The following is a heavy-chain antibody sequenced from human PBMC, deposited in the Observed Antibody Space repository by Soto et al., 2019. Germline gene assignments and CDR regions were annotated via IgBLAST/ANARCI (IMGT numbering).Heavy chain of an antibody. CDR1: GGSISSSSYY. J-gene: IGHJ4*02. D-gene: IGHD6-25*01. Sequence: PSETLSLTCTVSGGSISSSSYYWGRIRQPPGKGLEWIGSIYYSGSTYYNPSLKSRVTISVDTAKNQFSLKLSAVTAADTAVYYCARVYSGEPAPQYSFDYWGQGTLVTVSA. CDR3: ARVYSGEPAPQYSFDY. CDR2: IYYSGST. V-gene: IGHV4-39*01.